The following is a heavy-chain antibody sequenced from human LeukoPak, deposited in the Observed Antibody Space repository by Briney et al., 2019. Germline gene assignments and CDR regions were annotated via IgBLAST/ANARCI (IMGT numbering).Heavy chain of an antibody. Sequence: ASVKVSCKASGYTFTSYYMHWVRQAPGQGLEWMGRINPNSGGTNYAQKFQGRVTMTRDTSISTAYMELSRLRSDDTAVYYCARVSGSGSYYMDVWGKGTTVTVSS. CDR3: ARVSGSGSYYMDV. CDR1: GYTFTSYY. J-gene: IGHJ6*03. CDR2: INPNSGGT. V-gene: IGHV1-2*06. D-gene: IGHD3-10*01.